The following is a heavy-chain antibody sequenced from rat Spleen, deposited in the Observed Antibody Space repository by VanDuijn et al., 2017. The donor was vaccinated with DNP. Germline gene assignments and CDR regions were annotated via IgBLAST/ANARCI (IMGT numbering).Heavy chain of an antibody. Sequence: EVQLVGSDGGLVQPGRSLKVSCAASGFTFSDYYMAWVRQAPKKGLEWVAYISYDGGSTYYRDSVKGRFTISRDNAKSTLYLQMDSLRSEDTATYYCATGHFDYWGQGVMVTVSS. CDR3: ATGHFDY. CDR1: GFTFSDYY. V-gene: IGHV5-20*01. CDR2: ISYDGGST. J-gene: IGHJ2*01.